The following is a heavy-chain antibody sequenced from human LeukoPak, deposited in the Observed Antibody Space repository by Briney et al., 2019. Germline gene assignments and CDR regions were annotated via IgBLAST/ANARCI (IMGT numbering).Heavy chain of an antibody. J-gene: IGHJ4*02. D-gene: IGHD1-14*01. Sequence: PSETLSLTCTVSGGSISTSSYYWGWIRQPPGKGLEWIGSIYYGGSTYYNPSLKSRVTISVDTSKDQFSLKLSSVTAADTAIYYCARRGNYNPGYFDYWGQGTLVTVSS. CDR1: GGSISTSSYY. CDR3: ARRGNYNPGYFDY. CDR2: IYYGGST. V-gene: IGHV4-39*01.